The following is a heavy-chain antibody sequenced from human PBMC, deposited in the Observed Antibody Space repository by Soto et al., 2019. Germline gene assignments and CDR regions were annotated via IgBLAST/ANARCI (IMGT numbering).Heavy chain of an antibody. V-gene: IGHV4-59*01. CDR3: ARAYSRPGEIDY. CDR1: GGSISSYY. Sequence: ASETLSLTCTVSGGSISSYYWSWIRQPPGKGLEWIGYIYYSGSTNYNPSLKSRVTISVDTSKNQFSLKLSSVTAADTAVYYCARAYSRPGEIDYWGQGTLVTVSS. D-gene: IGHD6-13*01. J-gene: IGHJ4*02. CDR2: IYYSGST.